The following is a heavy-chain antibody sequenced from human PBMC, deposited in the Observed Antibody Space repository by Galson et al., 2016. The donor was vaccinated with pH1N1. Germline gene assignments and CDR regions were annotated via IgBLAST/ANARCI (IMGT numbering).Heavy chain of an antibody. CDR2: FYYSGST. CDR1: GGSISSRNYY. V-gene: IGHV4-39*07. D-gene: IGHD6-13*01. CDR3: ARVFPHSSSWYRGISFDY. J-gene: IGHJ4*02. Sequence: ETLSLTCTVSGGSISSRNYYWGWIRQPPGKGLEYIGNFYYSGSTYYNPSLRSRVTISIDTSKNRFSLNLTSVTAADTAVYFCARVFPHSSSWYRGISFDYWGQGALVTVSS.